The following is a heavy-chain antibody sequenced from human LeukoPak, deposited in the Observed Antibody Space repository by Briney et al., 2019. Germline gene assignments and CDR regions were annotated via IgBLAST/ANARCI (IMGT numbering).Heavy chain of an antibody. CDR2: IIPIFGTA. CDR1: GGTFSSYA. CDR3: ARDPYCGGDCSPYFDY. D-gene: IGHD2-21*02. V-gene: IGHV1-69*13. Sequence: AASVKVSCKASGGTFSSYAISWVRQAPGQGLEWMGGIIPIFGTANYAQKFQGRVTITADESTSTAYMELSSLRSEDTAVYYCARDPYCGGDCSPYFDYWGQGTLVTVSS. J-gene: IGHJ4*02.